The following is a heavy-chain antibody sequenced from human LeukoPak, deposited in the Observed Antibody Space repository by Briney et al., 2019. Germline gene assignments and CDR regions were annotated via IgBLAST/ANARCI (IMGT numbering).Heavy chain of an antibody. CDR3: ARVTGVRGIDY. CDR1: GFTFSSYS. J-gene: IGHJ4*02. D-gene: IGHD3-10*01. V-gene: IGHV3-21*04. Sequence: GGSLRLSCAASGFTFSSYSMNWVRQAPGKGLEWVSSISSSSSYIYYADSVKGRFTISRDNAKNSLYLQMNSLRAEDTAVYYCARVTGVRGIDYWGQGTLVTVSS. CDR2: ISSSSSYI.